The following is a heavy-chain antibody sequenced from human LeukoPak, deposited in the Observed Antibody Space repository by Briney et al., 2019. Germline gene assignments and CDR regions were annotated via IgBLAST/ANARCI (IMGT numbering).Heavy chain of an antibody. V-gene: IGHV4-59*01. CDR1: GGFISRYY. D-gene: IGHD2-15*01. CDR2: IYYSGST. CDR3: ARDPGGYCSGGSCYPGGYYYYYMDV. J-gene: IGHJ6*03. Sequence: SETLSLTCTVSGGFISRYYWSWIRQPPGKGLEWIGYIYYSGSTNYNPSLKSRVTISVDTSKNQFSLKLSSVTAADTAVYYCARDPGGYCSGGSCYPGGYYYYYMDVWGKGTTVTVSS.